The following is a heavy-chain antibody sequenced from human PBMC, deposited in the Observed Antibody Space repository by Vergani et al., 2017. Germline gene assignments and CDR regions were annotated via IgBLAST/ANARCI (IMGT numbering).Heavy chain of an antibody. CDR3: ARCIAAAGPIDY. Sequence: QVQLVQSGAEVKKPGSSVKVSCKASGGTFSSYAISWVQQAPGQGLEWMGGIIPIFGTANHAQKFQGRVTITADESTSTAYMELSSLRSEDTAVYYCARCIAAAGPIDYWGQGTLVTVSS. CDR2: IIPIFGTA. D-gene: IGHD6-13*01. V-gene: IGHV1-69*01. J-gene: IGHJ4*02. CDR1: GGTFSSYA.